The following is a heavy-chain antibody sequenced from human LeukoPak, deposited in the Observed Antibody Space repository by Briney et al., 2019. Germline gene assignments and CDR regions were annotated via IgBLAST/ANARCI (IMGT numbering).Heavy chain of an antibody. CDR1: GFTFSSYA. D-gene: IGHD2-15*01. V-gene: IGHV3-23*01. J-gene: IGHJ1*01. CDR3: AQQLGYCSGGTCYFTY. CDR2: ISGSGGST. Sequence: GGSLRLSCAASGFTFSSYAMSWVRQAPGKGLEWVSAISGSGGSTYYADSVKGRFTISRDNSKNTLYLQMNSLRVDDTAVYYCAQQLGYCSGGTCYFTYWGQGTLVTVSS.